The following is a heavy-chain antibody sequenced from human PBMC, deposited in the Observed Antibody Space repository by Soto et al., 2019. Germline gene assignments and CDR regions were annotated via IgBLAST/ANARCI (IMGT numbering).Heavy chain of an antibody. CDR3: ASTEYCTNGVCYTFYFDY. CDR1: GGSISSSSYY. D-gene: IGHD2-8*01. J-gene: IGHJ4*02. V-gene: IGHV4-39*01. Sequence: KTSETLSLTCTVSGGSISSSSYYWGWIRQPPGKGLEWIGSIYYSGSTYYNPSLKSRVTISVDTSKNQFSLKLSSVTAADTAVYYCASTEYCTNGVCYTFYFDYWGQGTLVTVSS. CDR2: IYYSGST.